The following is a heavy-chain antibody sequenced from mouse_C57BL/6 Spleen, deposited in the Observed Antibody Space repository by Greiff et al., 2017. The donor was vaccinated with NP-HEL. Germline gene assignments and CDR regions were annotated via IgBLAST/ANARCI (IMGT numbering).Heavy chain of an antibody. V-gene: IGHV3-6*01. CDR2: ISYDGSN. J-gene: IGHJ1*03. CDR1: GYSITSGYY. D-gene: IGHD1-1*01. CDR3: ARDYYGSRRYFDV. Sequence: EVQLQESGPGLVKPSQSLSLTCSVTGYSITSGYYWNWIRQFPGNKLEWMGYISYDGSNNYNPSLKNRISITRDTSKNQFFLKLNSVTTEGTATYYCARDYYGSRRYFDVWGTGTTVTVSS.